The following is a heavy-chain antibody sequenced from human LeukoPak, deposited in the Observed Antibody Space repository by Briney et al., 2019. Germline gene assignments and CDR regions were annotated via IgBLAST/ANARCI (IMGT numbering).Heavy chain of an antibody. Sequence: SETLSLTCTVSGGSISSSSYYWSWIRQPPGKGLEWIGEINHSGSTNYNPSLKSRVTISVDTSKNQFSLRLSSVTAADTAVYYCARGLEYSSSSKDYWGQGTLVTVSS. CDR1: GGSISSSSYY. V-gene: IGHV4-39*07. D-gene: IGHD6-6*01. CDR2: INHSGST. CDR3: ARGLEYSSSSKDY. J-gene: IGHJ4*02.